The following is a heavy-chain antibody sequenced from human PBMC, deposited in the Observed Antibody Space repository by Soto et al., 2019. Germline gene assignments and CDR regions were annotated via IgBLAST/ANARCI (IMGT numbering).Heavy chain of an antibody. CDR1: VDIVSSNSAA. CDR2: TYYRSKWYN. J-gene: IGHJ6*02. CDR3: AKTPYYYYYGMDV. V-gene: IGHV6-1*01. Sequence: SRTLSLTCAISVDIVSSNSAAWNCIRQSPSRGLEWLGRTYYRSKWYNDYAVSVKSRITINPDTSKNQFSLQLNSVTPEDTAVYYCAKTPYYYYYGMDVWGQGTTVTVSS.